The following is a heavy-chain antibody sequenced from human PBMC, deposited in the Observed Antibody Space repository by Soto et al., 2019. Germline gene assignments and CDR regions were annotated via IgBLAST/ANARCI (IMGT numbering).Heavy chain of an antibody. J-gene: IGHJ4*02. CDR2: IKQDGSEK. D-gene: IGHD4-17*01. Sequence: EIQLVESGGGLVQPGGSLRLSCAASGFTFRSYWMSWVRQAPGKGLEWVANIKQDGSEKYYVDSVKGRFTISRDNTKNSLSLQMNSLRAEDTAVYYCARDGEMTTQLGRGQGTLVTVSS. CDR3: ARDGEMTTQLG. V-gene: IGHV3-7*01. CDR1: GFTFRSYW.